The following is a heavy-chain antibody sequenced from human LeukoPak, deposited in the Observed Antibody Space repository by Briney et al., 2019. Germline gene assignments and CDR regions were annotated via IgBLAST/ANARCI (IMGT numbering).Heavy chain of an antibody. J-gene: IGHJ6*03. V-gene: IGHV3-21*01. CDR1: GFTFSRYS. CDR3: AKDSAFYYIDV. Sequence: PGGSLRLSCAASGFTFSRYSMNWVRQAPGKGLEWVSSISISSNYKYYPDSLKGRFTISRDNAKNSLYLQMNSLRAEDTAVYYCAKDSAFYYIDVWGKGTTVIISS. CDR2: ISISSNYK. D-gene: IGHD3-10*01.